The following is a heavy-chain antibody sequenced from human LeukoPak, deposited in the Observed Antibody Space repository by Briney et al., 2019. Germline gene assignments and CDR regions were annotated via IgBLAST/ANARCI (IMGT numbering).Heavy chain of an antibody. CDR1: GFIFYSYA. J-gene: IGHJ4*02. CDR2: ISGTGGTT. Sequence: GGSLRLSCAASGFIFYSYAMSWVRQAPGKGLEWVSVISGTGGTTYYADSVKGRFTISRDNSKNTLYLQMNSLRAEDTAVHYCAKAEDTVVVVAASDYWGQGTLVTVSS. V-gene: IGHV3-23*01. D-gene: IGHD2-15*01. CDR3: AKAEDTVVVVAASDY.